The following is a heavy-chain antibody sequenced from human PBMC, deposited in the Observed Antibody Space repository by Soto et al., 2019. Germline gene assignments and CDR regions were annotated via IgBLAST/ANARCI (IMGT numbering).Heavy chain of an antibody. V-gene: IGHV4-39*01. Sequence: SETLSLTCTVSGGSISSSSYYWGWIRQPPGKGLEWIGSIYYSGSTYYNPSLKSRVTISVDTSKNQFSLKLSSVTAADTAVYYCARLYGAGSSVSHYGMDVWGQGTTVTVSS. CDR3: ARLYGAGSSVSHYGMDV. J-gene: IGHJ6*02. D-gene: IGHD6-6*01. CDR2: IYYSGST. CDR1: GGSISSSSYY.